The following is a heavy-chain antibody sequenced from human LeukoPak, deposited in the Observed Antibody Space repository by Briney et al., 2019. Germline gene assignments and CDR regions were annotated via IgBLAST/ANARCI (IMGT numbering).Heavy chain of an antibody. D-gene: IGHD3-22*01. CDR2: IYYGGST. CDR1: GGSISSYY. J-gene: IGHJ3*02. V-gene: IGHV4-59*01. CDR3: AREIRLDYYDSSGYYYRDAFDI. Sequence: PSETLSLTCTVPGGSISSYYWSWIRQPPGKGLEWIGYIYYGGSTNYNPSLKSRVTISVDTSKNQFSLKLSSVTAADTAVYYCAREIRLDYYDSSGYYYRDAFDIWGQGTMVTVSS.